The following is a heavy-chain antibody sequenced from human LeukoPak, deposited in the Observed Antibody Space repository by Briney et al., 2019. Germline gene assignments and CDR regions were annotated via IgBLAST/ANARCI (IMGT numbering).Heavy chain of an antibody. Sequence: PGGSLRLSCAASGFTFSSYAMNWVRQAPGKGLEWVSGISDSGGSTYYADSVKGRFTISRDNSKNTLYLQLNSLRAEDTAVYYCARVSSTHYFDYWGQGTLVAVSS. J-gene: IGHJ4*02. CDR2: ISDSGGST. D-gene: IGHD2-2*01. CDR3: ARVSSTHYFDY. CDR1: GFTFSSYA. V-gene: IGHV3-23*01.